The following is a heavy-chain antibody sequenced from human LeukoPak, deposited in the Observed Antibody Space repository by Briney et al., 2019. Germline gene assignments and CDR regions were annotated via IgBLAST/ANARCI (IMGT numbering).Heavy chain of an antibody. V-gene: IGHV3-23*01. CDR2: VSGGGGST. CDR1: GFTFSSYA. CDR3: AKERYYNDYGNWFDP. D-gene: IGHD4-17*01. J-gene: IGHJ5*02. Sequence: GGSLRLSCAASGFTFSSYAMSWVRQAPGKGLEWVSAVSGGGGSTYYADSVKGRFTVSRDNSKSTLNLQMNSLRAEDTAVYYCAKERYYNDYGNWFDPWGQGTLVTVSS.